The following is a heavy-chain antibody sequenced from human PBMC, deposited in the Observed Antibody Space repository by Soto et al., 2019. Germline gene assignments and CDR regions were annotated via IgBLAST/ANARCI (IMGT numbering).Heavy chain of an antibody. D-gene: IGHD3-3*01. J-gene: IGHJ6*02. CDR3: ARESPVADFWSGIGGMDV. CDR2: IYYSGST. CDR1: GGSVSSGSYY. V-gene: IGHV4-61*01. Sequence: PSETLSLTCTVSGGSVSSGSYYWSWIRQPPGKGLEWIGYIYYSGSTNYNPSLKSRVTISVDTSKNQFSLKLSSVTAADTAVYYCARESPVADFWSGIGGMDVWGQGTTVTVSS.